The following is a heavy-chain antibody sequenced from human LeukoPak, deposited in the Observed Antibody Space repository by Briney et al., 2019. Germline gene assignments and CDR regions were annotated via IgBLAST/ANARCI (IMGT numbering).Heavy chain of an antibody. D-gene: IGHD2-2*01. V-gene: IGHV1-69*05. Sequence: ASVKVSCKTSGGPFNTNAIHWVRQAPGQGREWMGGIIPIFGKTKYAQRLQGRVTITMDESTSTAYMELSSLTSEDTAVYYCARGRSGIPAVTYNWFDPWGQGTLVTVSS. CDR1: GGPFNTNA. CDR3: ARGRSGIPAVTYNWFDP. J-gene: IGHJ5*02. CDR2: IIPIFGKT.